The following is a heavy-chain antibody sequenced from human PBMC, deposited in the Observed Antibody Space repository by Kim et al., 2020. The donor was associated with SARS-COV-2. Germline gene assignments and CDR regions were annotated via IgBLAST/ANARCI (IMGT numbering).Heavy chain of an antibody. V-gene: IGHV4-39*01. CDR1: GASISSSSYY. D-gene: IGHD1-20*01. Sequence: SETLSLTCTVSGASISSSSYYWGWIRQPPAKGLEWIGSIYYSGSTHYNPSLKSRVTISVDTSKNQFSLTLISLTAADTAVYYCARHNWRGPNPFHFDYW. CDR2: IYYSGST. J-gene: IGHJ4*01. CDR3: ARHNWRGPNPFHFDY.